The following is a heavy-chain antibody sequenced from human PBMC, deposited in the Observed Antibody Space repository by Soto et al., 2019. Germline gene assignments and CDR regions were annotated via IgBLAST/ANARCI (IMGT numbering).Heavy chain of an antibody. V-gene: IGHV3-11*06. D-gene: IGHD1-26*01. Sequence: PGGSLRLSCAASGLTFSDYYMSWIRQAPGKGLEWVSYISSNSNYTDYADSVKGRFTISRDNAKNSLYLQMNTLRGEDTAVYFCARDVPRVGVPAYWGQGALVIGSS. CDR1: GLTFSDYY. CDR2: ISSNSNYT. CDR3: ARDVPRVGVPAY. J-gene: IGHJ4*02.